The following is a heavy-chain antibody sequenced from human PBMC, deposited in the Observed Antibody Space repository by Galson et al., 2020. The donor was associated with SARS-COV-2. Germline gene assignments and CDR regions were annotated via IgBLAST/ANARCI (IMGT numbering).Heavy chain of an antibody. CDR3: ARTRGYYDFWIRFDP. V-gene: IGHV4-34*01. Sequence: SQTLSLTCAVYGGSFSGYYWSWIRQPPGKGLEWIGEINHSGSTNYNPSLKSRVTISVDTSKNQFSLKLSSVTAADTAVYYCARTRGYYDFWIRFDPWGQGTLVTVSS. J-gene: IGHJ5*02. D-gene: IGHD3-3*01. CDR1: GGSFSGYY. CDR2: INHSGST.